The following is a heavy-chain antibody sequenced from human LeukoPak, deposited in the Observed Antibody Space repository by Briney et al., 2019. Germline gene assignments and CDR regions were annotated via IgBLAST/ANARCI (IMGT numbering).Heavy chain of an antibody. Sequence: PGGSLRLSCAASGFTFSSYWMSWVRQAPGKGLEWVANIKQDGSEKYYVDSVKGRFTISRDNAKNSLYLQMNSLRAEDTAVYYCAGVIMVRGVIVSNYFDYWGQGTLVTVSS. CDR1: GFTFSSYW. V-gene: IGHV3-7*01. CDR2: IKQDGSEK. CDR3: AGVIMVRGVIVSNYFDY. D-gene: IGHD3-10*01. J-gene: IGHJ4*02.